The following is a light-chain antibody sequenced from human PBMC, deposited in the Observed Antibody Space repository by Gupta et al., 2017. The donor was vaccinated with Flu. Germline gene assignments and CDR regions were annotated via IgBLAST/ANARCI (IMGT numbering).Light chain of an antibody. CDR2: GAS. Sequence: PSSLSASVGDRVTITCRASQSIGNWLAWYQQKPENAPKSLIYGASSLQSGVPSRFSGRGSGTDFTLTINGLQPEDSATYYCQQYHSYPLTFGGGTKVEIK. V-gene: IGKV1D-16*01. CDR1: QSIGNW. J-gene: IGKJ4*01. CDR3: QQYHSYPLT.